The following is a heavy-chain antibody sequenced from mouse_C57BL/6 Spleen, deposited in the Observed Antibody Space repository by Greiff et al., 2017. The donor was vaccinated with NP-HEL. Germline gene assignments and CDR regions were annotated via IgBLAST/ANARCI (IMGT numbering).Heavy chain of an antibody. CDR3: ARGYTNSWFAY. J-gene: IGHJ3*01. Sequence: QVQLKQPGAELVRPGSSVKLSCKASGYTFTSYWMHWVKQRPGQGLEWIGNIDPSDSDTHYNQKFKDKATLTVDKSSSTAYMQLSSLTSDDSAVYYCARGYTNSWFAYWGQGTLVTVSA. CDR2: IDPSDSDT. D-gene: IGHD2-5*01. V-gene: IGHV1-52*01. CDR1: GYTFTSYW.